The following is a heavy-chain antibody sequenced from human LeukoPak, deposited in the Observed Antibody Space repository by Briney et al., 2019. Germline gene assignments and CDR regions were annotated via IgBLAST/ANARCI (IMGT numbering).Heavy chain of an antibody. CDR1: GFTSSSYW. CDR3: ARAPSEIGGYYPEYFRH. D-gene: IGHD3-22*01. J-gene: IGHJ1*01. CDR2: IKSDGST. V-gene: IGHV3-74*01. Sequence: GGSLRLSCAASGFTSSSYWMHRVRQAPGKGLVWVSRIKSDGSTRYADSVKGRFTISRDNAKNTVSLQMNSLRAEDTGVYYCARAPSEIGGYYPEYFRHWGQGTLVTVSP.